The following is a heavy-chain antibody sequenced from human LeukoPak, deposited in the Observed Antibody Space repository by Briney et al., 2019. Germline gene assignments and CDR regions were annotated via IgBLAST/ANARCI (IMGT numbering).Heavy chain of an antibody. Sequence: PGGSLTLSCAVSGFPFTTYNMNWVRQAPGKGLEWVSYIDSSSSTIYYADSVKGRSTVSRDNAKNSLDLQMNSLRSEDTAVYYCVRDRGISFYFDYWGQGTLVTVSS. CDR3: VRDRGISFYFDY. V-gene: IGHV3-48*01. D-gene: IGHD3-16*02. CDR1: GFPFTTYN. J-gene: IGHJ4*02. CDR2: IDSSSSTI.